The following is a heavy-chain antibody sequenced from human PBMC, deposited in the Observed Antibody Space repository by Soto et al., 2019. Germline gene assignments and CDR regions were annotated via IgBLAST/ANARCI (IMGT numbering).Heavy chain of an antibody. CDR3: ARVNDYGDYAAFDI. CDR1: GYTFTSYG. J-gene: IGHJ3*02. V-gene: IGHV1-18*01. Sequence: VASVKVSCKASGYTFTSYGISWVRQAPGQGLEWMGWISAYNGNTNYAQKLQGRVTMTTDTSTSTAYMELRSLRSDDTAVYYCARVNDYGDYAAFDIWGQGTMVTVSS. D-gene: IGHD4-17*01. CDR2: ISAYNGNT.